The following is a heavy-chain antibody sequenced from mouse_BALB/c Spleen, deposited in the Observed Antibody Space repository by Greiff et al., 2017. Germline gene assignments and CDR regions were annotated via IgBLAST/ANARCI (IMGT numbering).Heavy chain of an antibody. D-gene: IGHD2-3*01. CDR3: ARDRWLPYFDY. CDR2: INSNGGST. CDR1: GFTFSSYG. J-gene: IGHJ2*01. Sequence: EVKVEESGGGLVQPGGSLKLSCAASGFTFSSYGMSWVRQTPDKRLELVATINSNGGSTYYPDSVKGRFTISRDNAKNTLYLQMSSLKSEDTAMYYCARDRWLPYFDYWGQGTTLTVSS. V-gene: IGHV5-6-3*01.